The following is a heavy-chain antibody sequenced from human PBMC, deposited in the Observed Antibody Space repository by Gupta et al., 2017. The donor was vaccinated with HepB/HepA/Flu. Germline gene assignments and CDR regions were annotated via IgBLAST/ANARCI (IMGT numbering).Heavy chain of an antibody. CDR3: VGDSSGYYSRESSGEDDYFDY. CDR2: IWYDGSNK. D-gene: IGHD3-22*01. V-gene: IGHV3-33*01. CDR1: GFTFSSYG. Sequence: QVQLVESGGGVVQPGRSLRLSCAASGFTFSSYGMHWVRQAPGKGLEWVAVIWYDGSNKYYADSVKGRFTISRDNSKNTLYLQMNSLRVEDTAVYYCVGDSSGYYSRESSGEDDYFDYWGQGTLVTVSS. J-gene: IGHJ4*02.